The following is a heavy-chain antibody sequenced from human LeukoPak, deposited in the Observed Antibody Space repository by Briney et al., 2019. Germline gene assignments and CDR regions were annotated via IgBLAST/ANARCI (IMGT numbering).Heavy chain of an antibody. CDR2: ITGRGEST. V-gene: IGHV3-23*01. J-gene: IGHJ4*02. CDR3: AKLFGSGTYNNFFHY. Sequence: GGSLRLSCAASGFTFDDYGMSWVRQAPGKGLEWVSGITGRGESTYYADSVKGRFTISRDNSKNTLYLQMNSLRPEDTAIYYCAKLFGSGTYNNFFHYWGQGTLVTVFS. D-gene: IGHD3-10*01. CDR1: GFTFDDYG.